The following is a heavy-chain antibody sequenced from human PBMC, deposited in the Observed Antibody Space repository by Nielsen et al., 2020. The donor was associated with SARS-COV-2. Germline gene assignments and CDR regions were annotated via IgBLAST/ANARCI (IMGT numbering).Heavy chain of an antibody. J-gene: IGHJ6*02. Sequence: SVKVSCKASGYTFTSYGISWVRQAPGQGLEWMGRIIPIFGTANYAQKFQGRVTITADESTSTAYMELSSLRSEDTAVYYCARVPAIPAAPRWVYYYGMDVWGQGTTVTVSS. V-gene: IGHV1-69*13. CDR3: ARVPAIPAAPRWVYYYGMDV. D-gene: IGHD2-2*01. CDR1: GYTFTSYG. CDR2: IIPIFGTA.